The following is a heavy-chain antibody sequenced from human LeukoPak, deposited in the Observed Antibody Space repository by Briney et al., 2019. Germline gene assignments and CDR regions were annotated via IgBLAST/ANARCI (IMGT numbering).Heavy chain of an antibody. V-gene: IGHV3-30*02. Sequence: PGGSLRLSCATSGFTFSFYGMHWVRQAPGKALEWVAFIQYDGSYKFYADSVQGRFSISRDNSKSTLFLQMNSLRPDDTALYYCAKTSDQLLYSKFDFWGQGTLVTVSS. J-gene: IGHJ4*02. D-gene: IGHD2-2*02. CDR2: IQYDGSYK. CDR1: GFTFSFYG. CDR3: AKTSDQLLYSKFDF.